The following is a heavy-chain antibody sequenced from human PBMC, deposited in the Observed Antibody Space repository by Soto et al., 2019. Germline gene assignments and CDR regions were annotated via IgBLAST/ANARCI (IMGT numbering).Heavy chain of an antibody. CDR1: GTPINSADFY. J-gene: IGHJ6*02. V-gene: IGHV4-30-4*01. CDR3: ARGYDFAGFSPYGLDV. D-gene: IGHD3-3*01. Sequence: PSETLSLTCTVSGTPINSADFYWTWIRQPPGKGLEWIGYIYYSGTTFHNPSLRSRISMSVDTSKNQFSLRLNSVTAAGTAVYYCARGYDFAGFSPYGLDVWGQGTTVTVSS. CDR2: IYYSGTT.